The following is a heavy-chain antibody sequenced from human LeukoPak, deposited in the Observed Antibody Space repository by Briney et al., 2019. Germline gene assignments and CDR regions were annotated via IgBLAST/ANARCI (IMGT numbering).Heavy chain of an antibody. CDR3: ARPHIYDFWSGYSNWFDP. CDR2: IYYSGST. V-gene: IGHV4-39*01. CDR1: GGSISSSSYY. D-gene: IGHD3-3*01. Sequence: PSETLSLTCTVSGGSISSSSYYWGWIRQPPGKGLGWIGSIYYSGSTYYNPSLKSRVTISVDTSKNQFSLKLSSVTAADTAVYYCARPHIYDFWSGYSNWFDPWGQGTLVTVSS. J-gene: IGHJ5*02.